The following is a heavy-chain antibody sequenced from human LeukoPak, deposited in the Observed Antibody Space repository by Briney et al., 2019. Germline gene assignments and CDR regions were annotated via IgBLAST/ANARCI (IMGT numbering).Heavy chain of an antibody. V-gene: IGHV1-3*01. CDR2: INAGNSNR. CDR3: ARVSDDSGWNFDY. J-gene: IGHJ4*02. Sequence: ASVKVSCKASGYTFTSYAIHWVRQAPGQRLEWMGWINAGNSNRKYSQRFQDRVTITRETSATTAYMELNSLTSEDTAVYYCARVSDDSGWNFDYWGQGTLVTVSS. D-gene: IGHD6-19*01. CDR1: GYTFTSYA.